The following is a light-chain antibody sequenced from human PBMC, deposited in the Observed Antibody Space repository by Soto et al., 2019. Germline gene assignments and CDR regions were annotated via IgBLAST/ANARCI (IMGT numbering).Light chain of an antibody. V-gene: IGKV3-20*01. CDR2: AAS. CDR1: QSVTSSF. Sequence: EIVLTQSPGTLSLSPGERATLSCRASQSVTSSFLAWYQQKPGQAPRLLINAASSRATGIPDRFSGSGSGTDYTLTISRLDPEDFAVYYCQQYDSSPFTFGGGTKVEIK. CDR3: QQYDSSPFT. J-gene: IGKJ4*01.